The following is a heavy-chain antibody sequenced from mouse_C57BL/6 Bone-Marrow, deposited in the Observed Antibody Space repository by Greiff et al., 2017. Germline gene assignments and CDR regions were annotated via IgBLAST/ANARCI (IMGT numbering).Heavy chain of an antibody. CDR2: INPNNGGT. V-gene: IGHV1-26*01. CDR1: GYTFTDYY. D-gene: IGHD2-1*01. CDR3: ATIYYGNPAY. Sequence: EVQLQQSGPELVKPGASVKISCKASGYTFTDYYMNWVKQSHGKSLEWIGDINPNNGGTSYNQKFKGKATLTVDKSSSTAYMELRSLTSEDSAVYYWATIYYGNPAYWGQGTLVTVSA. J-gene: IGHJ3*01.